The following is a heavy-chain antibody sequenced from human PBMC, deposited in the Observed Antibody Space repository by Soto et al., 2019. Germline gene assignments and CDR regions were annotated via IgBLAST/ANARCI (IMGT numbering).Heavy chain of an antibody. Sequence: SETLSLTSAAYGGSFSGYYWTWIRQPPGKGLEWIGEINHSGSTNYNPSLKSRVTISVDTSKNQFSLKLSSVTAADTAVYYCARALHWGDYYYGMDVWGQGTTVTVSS. CDR2: INHSGST. D-gene: IGHD7-27*01. CDR3: ARALHWGDYYYGMDV. J-gene: IGHJ6*02. CDR1: GGSFSGYY. V-gene: IGHV4-34*01.